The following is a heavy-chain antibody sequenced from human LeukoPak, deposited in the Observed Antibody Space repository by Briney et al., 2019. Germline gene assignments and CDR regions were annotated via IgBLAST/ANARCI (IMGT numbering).Heavy chain of an antibody. CDR1: GFTFSNYW. CDR2: INGDGTTT. V-gene: IGHV3-74*01. Sequence: PGGSLRLSCAASGFTFSNYWMHWVRQTPGKGLVWVSRINGDGTTTRYADSVKGRFTISRDNAKNTLYLQMNSLRDEDTAVYYCAARYSGYDERDYWGQGTLVTVSS. J-gene: IGHJ4*02. CDR3: AARYSGYDERDY. D-gene: IGHD5-12*01.